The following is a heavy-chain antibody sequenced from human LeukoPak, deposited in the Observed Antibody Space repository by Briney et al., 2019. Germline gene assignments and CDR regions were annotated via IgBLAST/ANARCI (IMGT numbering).Heavy chain of an antibody. J-gene: IGHJ4*02. Sequence: ASVKVSCKASGYTFTSYGISWVRQAPGQGLEWMGWISAYNGNTNYAQKLQGRVTMTTDTSTSTAYMELRSLRSDDTDVYYCARAVAGTFKGDYWGQGTLVTVSS. CDR1: GYTFTSYG. D-gene: IGHD6-19*01. CDR3: ARAVAGTFKGDY. CDR2: ISAYNGNT. V-gene: IGHV1-18*01.